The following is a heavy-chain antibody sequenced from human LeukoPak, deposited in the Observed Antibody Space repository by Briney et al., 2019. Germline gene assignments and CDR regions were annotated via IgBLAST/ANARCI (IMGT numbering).Heavy chain of an antibody. CDR1: GGYISTYY. D-gene: IGHD2-2*01. J-gene: IGHJ4*02. V-gene: IGHV4-59*01. Sequence: PSETLSLTCSVSGGYISTYYWSWIRQPPGGGLEWIGYVYYSGSTNYNASLKSRVTMSVDTSKNQFSLQLRSVTPADTAVYYCTRDKGPSADRTAFDFWGQGTLVTVSS. CDR2: VYYSGST. CDR3: TRDKGPSADRTAFDF.